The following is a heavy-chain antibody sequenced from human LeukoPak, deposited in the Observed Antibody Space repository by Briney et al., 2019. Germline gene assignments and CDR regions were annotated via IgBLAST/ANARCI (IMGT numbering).Heavy chain of an antibody. V-gene: IGHV3-21*01. Sequence: GGSLRLSCAASGFTFSSYSMNWVRQAPGKGLEWVSSISSSSYIYYADSVKGRFTISRDTAKNSLYLQMNSLRAEDTAMYYCAREWSPSYGSDYWGQGTLVTVSS. CDR3: AREWSPSYGSDY. CDR2: ISSSSYI. J-gene: IGHJ4*02. D-gene: IGHD5-18*01. CDR1: GFTFSSYS.